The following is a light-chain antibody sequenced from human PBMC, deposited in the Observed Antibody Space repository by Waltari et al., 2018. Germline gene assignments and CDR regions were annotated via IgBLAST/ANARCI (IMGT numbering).Light chain of an antibody. J-gene: IGKJ1*01. CDR1: QSVSSSY. CDR3: QQYGSSGT. V-gene: IGKV3-20*01. CDR2: GAS. Sequence: EIVLTQSPGTLSLSPGKRATLSCRASQSVSSSYLAWYQQKPGQAARLLIYGASSRATGIPDRFSGSGSGTDFTLTISRLEPEDFAVYYCQQYGSSGTFGQGTKVEIK.